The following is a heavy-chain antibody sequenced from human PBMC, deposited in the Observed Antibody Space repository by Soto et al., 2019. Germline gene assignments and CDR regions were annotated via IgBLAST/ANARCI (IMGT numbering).Heavy chain of an antibody. D-gene: IGHD2-21*02. CDR2: IYWDDDK. CDR1: GFSLSTSGVG. CDR3: IQSRCGGDCLQSYASHYYYGMDV. V-gene: IGHV2-5*02. J-gene: IGHJ6*02. Sequence: QITLKESGPTLVKPTQTLTLTCTFSGFSLSTSGVGVGWIRQPPGKALEWLALIYWDDDKRYSPSRRSRLTISKDTTKNQVVLTMTTMDPVDTATYYCIQSRCGGDCLQSYASHYYYGMDVWGQGTTVTVSS.